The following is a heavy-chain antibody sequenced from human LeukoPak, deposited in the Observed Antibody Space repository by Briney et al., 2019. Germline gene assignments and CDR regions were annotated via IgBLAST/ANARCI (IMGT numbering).Heavy chain of an antibody. CDR1: VFTFSDYA. V-gene: IGHV3-33*01. J-gene: IGHJ4*02. CDR3: ARGGYSSSTICDY. D-gene: IGHD6-6*01. CDR2: IWYDGSDK. Sequence: GGSLRLSCAASVFTFSDYAMHWVRQAPGKGLEWVAVIWYDGSDKYYADSVKGRFTISRDNSKNALYLQMNSLRAEDTAVYYRARGGYSSSTICDYWGQGTLVTVSS.